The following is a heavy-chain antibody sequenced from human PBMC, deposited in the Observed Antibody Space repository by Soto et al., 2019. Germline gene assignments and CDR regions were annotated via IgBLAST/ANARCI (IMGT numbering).Heavy chain of an antibody. CDR2: MYYSGST. CDR1: GGSINSGGYY. D-gene: IGHD6-13*01. J-gene: IGHJ4*02. CDR3: ARGYRQSGYSSSWVFDY. V-gene: IGHV4-31*03. Sequence: QVQLRESGPGLVKPSQTLSLTCTVSGGSINSGGYYWNWIRQHPGKGLEWIGYMYYSGSTCYNPFLRSRVIIAAASSENYFALKLSSVTAADTAVYFCARGYRQSGYSSSWVFDYWGQGTLVNGSS.